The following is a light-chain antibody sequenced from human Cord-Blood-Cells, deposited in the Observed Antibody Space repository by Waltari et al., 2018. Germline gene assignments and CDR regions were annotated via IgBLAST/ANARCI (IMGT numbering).Light chain of an antibody. V-gene: IGKV1-33*01. Sequence: DIQMTQSPSSLSASVGDRVTITCQASQDISNYLNWYQQKPGKAPKLLIYDASNLETGVPSRFSGSGSGTDFTFTISSLQPEDIATYYCQQYDNLLTFGGGTKVENK. CDR2: DAS. CDR3: QQYDNLLT. J-gene: IGKJ4*01. CDR1: QDISNY.